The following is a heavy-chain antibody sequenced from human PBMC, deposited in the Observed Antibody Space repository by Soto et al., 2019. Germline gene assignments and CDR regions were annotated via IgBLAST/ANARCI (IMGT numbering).Heavy chain of an antibody. CDR3: ARERRLGIDGMDV. D-gene: IGHD7-27*01. Sequence: QVQLVQSGAEVKKPGASVKVSCKASGYTFTSDDINWVRQATGLGLEWMGWMNRNSGNTGYAQKFQGRVTMTWNTSISTAYMELSSLRSEDTAVYYWARERRLGIDGMDVWGQGTTVTVSS. J-gene: IGHJ6*02. CDR1: GYTFTSDD. CDR2: MNRNSGNT. V-gene: IGHV1-8*01.